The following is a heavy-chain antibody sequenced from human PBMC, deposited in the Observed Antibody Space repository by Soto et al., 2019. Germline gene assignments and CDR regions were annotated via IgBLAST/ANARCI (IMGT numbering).Heavy chain of an antibody. V-gene: IGHV3-74*01. D-gene: IGHD3-10*01. CDR3: ARGWFGPDV. CDR1: EFTFSGRS. CDR2: IDKVGTDS. Sequence: EVQLVESGGGLVQPGGSLRLSCAASEFTFSGRSVHWVRQAPGKGLVWVSGIDKVGTDSTYADSVKGRFTSCRDIAKNTVYLQMHSLRVEATAVYSCARGWFGPDVWGKGTTVTVSS. J-gene: IGHJ6*03.